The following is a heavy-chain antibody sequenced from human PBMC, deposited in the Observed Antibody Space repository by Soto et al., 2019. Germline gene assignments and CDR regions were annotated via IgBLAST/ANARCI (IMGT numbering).Heavy chain of an antibody. CDR1: DYTFSSYG. CDR3: ARDVETMIPHYFDY. V-gene: IGHV1-18*01. J-gene: IGHJ4*02. CDR2: ISAYNGNT. Sequence: GAPVEVSCKGSDYTFSSYGISWVRQAPGQGLEWMGWISAYNGNTNYAQKLQGRVTMTTDTSTSTAYMELRSLRSDDTAVYYCARDVETMIPHYFDYWGQGTLVTVSS. D-gene: IGHD3-22*01.